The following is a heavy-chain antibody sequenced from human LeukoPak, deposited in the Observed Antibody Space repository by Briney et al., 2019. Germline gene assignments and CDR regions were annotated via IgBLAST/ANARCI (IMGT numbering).Heavy chain of an antibody. CDR3: ARQSPPYYFDY. V-gene: IGHV4-39*01. Sequence: SETLSLTCTVSGGSISSSSYYWGWIRQPPWKGLEWIGSIYYSGSTYYNPSLKSRVTISVDTSKNQFSLKLSSVTAADTAVYYCARQSPPYYFDYWGQGTLVTVSS. CDR2: IYYSGST. J-gene: IGHJ4*02. CDR1: GGSISSSSYY.